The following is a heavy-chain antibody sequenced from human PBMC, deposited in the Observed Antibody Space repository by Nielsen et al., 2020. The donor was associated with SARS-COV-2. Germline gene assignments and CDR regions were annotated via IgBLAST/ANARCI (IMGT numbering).Heavy chain of an antibody. D-gene: IGHD3-3*01. Sequence: GESLKISCAASGFTFSSYWMHWVRQAPGKGLVWVSRINSDGSSTSYADSVKGRFTISRDNAKNTLYLQMNSLRAEDTAVYYCAKDLKYYDFWSGYWGSEYYYYYYGMDVWGQGTTVTVSS. J-gene: IGHJ6*02. CDR1: GFTFSSYW. V-gene: IGHV3-74*01. CDR3: AKDLKYYDFWSGYWGSEYYYYYYGMDV. CDR2: INSDGSST.